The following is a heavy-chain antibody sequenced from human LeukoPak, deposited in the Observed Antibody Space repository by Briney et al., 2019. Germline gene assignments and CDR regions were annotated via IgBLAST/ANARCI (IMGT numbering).Heavy chain of an antibody. V-gene: IGHV3-43*01. CDR1: GFTFDDYT. J-gene: IGHJ4*02. Sequence: GGSLRLSCAASGFTFDDYTMHWVRQAPGKGLEWVSLISWDGGSTYYADSVKGRFTISRDNSKNSLYLQMNSLRTEDTALYYCAKDRTRVTSYYFDYWGQGTLVTVSS. D-gene: IGHD4-23*01. CDR3: AKDRTRVTSYYFDY. CDR2: ISWDGGST.